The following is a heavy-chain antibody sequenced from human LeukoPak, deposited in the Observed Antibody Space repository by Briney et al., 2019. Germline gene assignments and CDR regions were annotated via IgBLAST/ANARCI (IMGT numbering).Heavy chain of an antibody. CDR3: ARGMRSFARGKSGNWFDP. CDR1: GGSFSGYY. CDR2: INHSGST. D-gene: IGHD2-15*01. J-gene: IGHJ5*02. V-gene: IGHV4-34*01. Sequence: SETLPLTCAVYGGSFSGYYWSWIRQPPGKGLEWIGEINHSGSTNYNPSLKSRVTISVDTSKNQFSLKLSSVTAADTAVYYCARGMRSFARGKSGNWFDPWGQGTLVTVSS.